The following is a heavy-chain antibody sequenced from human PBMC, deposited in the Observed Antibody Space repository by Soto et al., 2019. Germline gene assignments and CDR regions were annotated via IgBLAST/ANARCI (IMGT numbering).Heavy chain of an antibody. D-gene: IGHD5-12*01. CDR2: IYYSGST. CDR3: ARDRVYIGYSFFNQGFGGAFDI. J-gene: IGHJ3*02. Sequence: SETLSLTCTVSGGSISSYYWSWIRQPPGKGLEWIGYIYYSGSTNYNPSLKSRVTISVDTSKNQFSLKLSSVTAADTAVYYCARDRVYIGYSFFNQGFGGAFDIWGQGTMVTVSS. CDR1: GGSISSYY. V-gene: IGHV4-59*01.